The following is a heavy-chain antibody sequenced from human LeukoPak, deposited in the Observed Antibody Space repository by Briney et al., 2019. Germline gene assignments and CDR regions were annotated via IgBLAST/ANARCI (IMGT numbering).Heavy chain of an antibody. V-gene: IGHV1-69*13. CDR2: IIPIFGTA. CDR3: ARGEWRELVYAN. D-gene: IGHD1-26*01. CDR1: GGTVSSYA. J-gene: IGHJ4*02. Sequence: SVKLSCKASGGTVSSYAISWGRQAPGQGLGWLGGIIPIFGTANYAQKFQGRVTITADESTSTAYMELSSLRSEDTAVYYCARGEWRELVYANWGQGTLVTVSS.